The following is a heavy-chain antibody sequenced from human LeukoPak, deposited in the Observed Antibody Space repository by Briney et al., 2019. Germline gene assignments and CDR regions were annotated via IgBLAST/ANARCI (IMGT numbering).Heavy chain of an antibody. V-gene: IGHV3-23*01. CDR2: ISGSGGST. CDR3: AKDPYSGSYFDY. D-gene: IGHD1-26*01. Sequence: GGSLRLSCAASGFTFSSYAMSWVRQAPGKGLEWVSAISGSGGSTYYADSVKGRFTISRDKSKNTLYLQMNSLRAEDTAVYYCAKDPYSGSYFDYWGQGTLVTVSS. J-gene: IGHJ4*02. CDR1: GFTFSSYA.